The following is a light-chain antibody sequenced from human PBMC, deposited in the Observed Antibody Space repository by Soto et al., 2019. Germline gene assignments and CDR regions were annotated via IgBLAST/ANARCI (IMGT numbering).Light chain of an antibody. J-gene: IGKJ2*01. Sequence: EIVMTQSPATLSVSPGERATLCCRASQSVSSNLAWYQQKPGQAPRLLIYGASTRATGIPARFSGSGSGTEFTLTISSLQSEDFAVYYCQQYNNWPVFGQGTKLELK. CDR1: QSVSSN. V-gene: IGKV3-15*01. CDR2: GAS. CDR3: QQYNNWPV.